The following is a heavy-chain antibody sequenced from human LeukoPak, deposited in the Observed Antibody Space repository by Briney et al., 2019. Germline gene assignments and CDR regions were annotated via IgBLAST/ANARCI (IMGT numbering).Heavy chain of an antibody. CDR3: ARECGYGRCGMDV. J-gene: IGHJ6*02. Sequence: ASVKVSCKASGYTFTGYYMHWVRQAPGQGLEWMGWINPNSGGTNYAQKFQGRVTMTRDTSISTAYMELSRLKSDDTAVYYRARECGYGRCGMDVWGQGTTVTVSS. CDR1: GYTFTGYY. V-gene: IGHV1-2*02. D-gene: IGHD5-12*01. CDR2: INPNSGGT.